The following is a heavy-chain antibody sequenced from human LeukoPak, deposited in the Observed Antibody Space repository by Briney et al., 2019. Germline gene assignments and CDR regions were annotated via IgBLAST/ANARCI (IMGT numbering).Heavy chain of an antibody. CDR3: AKGPLLWD. Sequence: GGSLRLSCAASGFTFSSYGMSWVRQAPGKGLEWVSASSGSGRSTYYADSVKGRFTISRDNSKNTLYLQMTSLRAEDTAVYYCAKGPLLWDWGQGTLVTVSS. D-gene: IGHD2/OR15-2a*01. CDR2: SSGSGRST. J-gene: IGHJ4*02. V-gene: IGHV3-23*01. CDR1: GFTFSSYG.